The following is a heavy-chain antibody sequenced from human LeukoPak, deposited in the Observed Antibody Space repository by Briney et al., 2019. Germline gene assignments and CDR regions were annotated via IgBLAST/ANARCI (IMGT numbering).Heavy chain of an antibody. D-gene: IGHD3-22*01. V-gene: IGHV4-39*07. J-gene: IGHJ6*02. Sequence: PSETLSLTCTVSGGSISSSSYYWGWIRQPPGKGLEWIGSIYYSGSTNYNPSLKSRVTISVDTSKNQFSLKLSSVTAADTAVYYCARVPYYDSSGYYLRGDYGMDVWGQGTTVTVSS. CDR1: GGSISSSSYY. CDR2: IYYSGST. CDR3: ARVPYYDSSGYYLRGDYGMDV.